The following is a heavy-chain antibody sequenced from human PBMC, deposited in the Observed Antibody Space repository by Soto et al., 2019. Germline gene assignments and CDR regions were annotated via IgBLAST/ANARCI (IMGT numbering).Heavy chain of an antibody. CDR2: INHSGST. Sequence: SETLSLTCAVYGGSFSGYYWSWIRQPPGKWLEWIGEINHSGSTNYNPSLKSRVTISVDTSKNQFSLKLSSVTAADTAVYYCARAQELWFGELLRDAFDIWGQGXMVTV. V-gene: IGHV4-34*01. D-gene: IGHD3-10*01. J-gene: IGHJ3*02. CDR1: GGSFSGYY. CDR3: ARAQELWFGELLRDAFDI.